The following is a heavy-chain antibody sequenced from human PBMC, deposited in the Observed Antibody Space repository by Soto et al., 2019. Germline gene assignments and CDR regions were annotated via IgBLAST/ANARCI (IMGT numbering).Heavy chain of an antibody. J-gene: IGHJ4*02. V-gene: IGHV3-30*18. D-gene: IGHD3-3*01. Sequence: PGGSLRLSCAASGFTFSSYGMHWVRQAPGKGLEWVAVISYDGSNKYYADSVKGRFTISRDNSKNTLYLQMNSLRAEDTAVYYCAKDGSTIFGVVIDYWGQGTLVTVS. CDR2: ISYDGSNK. CDR3: AKDGSTIFGVVIDY. CDR1: GFTFSSYG.